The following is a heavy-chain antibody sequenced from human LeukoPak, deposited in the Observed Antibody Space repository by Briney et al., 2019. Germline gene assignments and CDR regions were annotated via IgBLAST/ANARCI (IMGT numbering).Heavy chain of an antibody. D-gene: IGHD6-19*01. J-gene: IGHJ4*02. CDR2: IYYSGST. CDR1: GGSISSYY. CDR3: ARHRYSSGWRFDY. V-gene: IGHV4-59*08. Sequence: SETLSLTCTVSGGSISSYYWSWIRQPPGKGLEWSGYIYYSGSTNYNPSLKSRVTISVDTSKNQFSLKLSSVTAADTAVYYCARHRYSSGWRFDYWGQGTLVTVSS.